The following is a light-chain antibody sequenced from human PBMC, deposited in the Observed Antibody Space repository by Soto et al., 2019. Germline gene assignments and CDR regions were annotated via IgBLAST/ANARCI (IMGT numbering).Light chain of an antibody. CDR2: SAS. J-gene: IGKJ5*01. CDR3: QKYNSALP. V-gene: IGKV1-27*01. CDR1: QDISNY. Sequence: IQMSQSTSSLSASVEDRITITCRARQDISNYLAWYQQKPGKVPKLLIYSASTLQSGVPSRFSGSGSGTDFTLTISSLQPEDVATYFCQKYNSALPSGQGTRPAI.